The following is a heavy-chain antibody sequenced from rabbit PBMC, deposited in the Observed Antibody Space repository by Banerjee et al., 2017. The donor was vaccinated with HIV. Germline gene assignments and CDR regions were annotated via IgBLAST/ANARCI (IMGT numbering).Heavy chain of an antibody. CDR1: GFTLSSYW. CDR2: IYTDSGSA. J-gene: IGHJ4*01. D-gene: IGHD6-1*01. Sequence: QERLEESGGDLVKPEGSLTLTCTASGFTLSSYWICWVRQAPGKGLEWIGCIYTDSGSAYYATWAKGRFTISKTSSTTVTLQMTSLTAADTATYFCARSMVYDGYAYALNLWGPGTLVTVS. V-gene: IGHV1S45*01. CDR3: ARSMVYDGYAYALNL.